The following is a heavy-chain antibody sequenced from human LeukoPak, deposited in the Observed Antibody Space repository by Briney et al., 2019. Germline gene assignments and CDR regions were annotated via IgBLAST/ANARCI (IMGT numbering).Heavy chain of an antibody. CDR2: IKSDGSST. V-gene: IGHV3-74*01. Sequence: GGSLRLSCAASGFTFSSYWMHWVRQAPGKGLVWVSRIKSDGSSTSYADSVKGRFTISRDNAKNTLYLQMNSLRAEDTAVYYCARDSEYCTGGICRLDYWGQGTLVTVSS. J-gene: IGHJ4*02. D-gene: IGHD2-15*01. CDR3: ARDSEYCTGGICRLDY. CDR1: GFTFSSYW.